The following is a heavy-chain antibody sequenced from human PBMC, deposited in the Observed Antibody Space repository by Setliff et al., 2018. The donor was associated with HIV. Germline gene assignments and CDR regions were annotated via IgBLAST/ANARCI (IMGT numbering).Heavy chain of an antibody. D-gene: IGHD3-22*01. CDR1: GYTLNNYA. CDR2: VAGNAVNT. Sequence: GESLKISCAASGYTLNNYAMSWVRQAPGKGLEWVSTVAGNAVNTYHADSVKGRFTISRDNSKNTLYLQMNSLRAEDTAVYFCAKGFYYDSGDGRVRAFDICGQGTMVTVSS. J-gene: IGHJ3*02. V-gene: IGHV3-23*01. CDR3: AKGFYYDSGDGRVRAFDI.